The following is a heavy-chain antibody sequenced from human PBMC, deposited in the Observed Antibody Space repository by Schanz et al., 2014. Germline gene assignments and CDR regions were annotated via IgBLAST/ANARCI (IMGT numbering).Heavy chain of an antibody. Sequence: EVQLVESGGGLVQPGGSLRLSCAASGFAFSAYSMNWVRQAPGKGLEWVSSISSSGSYIYFPDSVKGRFTISRDNAKNSLYLQMNSLRAEDTAVYYCARDRPSGYALDFWGQGTLVTVSS. J-gene: IGHJ4*02. CDR2: ISSSGSYI. D-gene: IGHD5-12*01. CDR3: ARDRPSGYALDF. V-gene: IGHV3-21*01. CDR1: GFAFSAYS.